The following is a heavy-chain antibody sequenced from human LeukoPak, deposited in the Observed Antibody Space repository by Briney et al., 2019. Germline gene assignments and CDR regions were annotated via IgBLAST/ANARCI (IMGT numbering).Heavy chain of an antibody. CDR3: ARVNDILTDHGAFDI. CDR1: GGSISSYY. V-gene: IGHV4-59*01. Sequence: SETLSLTCTVSGGSISSYYWSWIRHPPGKGLEWIGYIYYSGSTNYNPSLKSRVTISVDTSKNQFSLKLSSVTAADTAVYYCARVNDILTDHGAFDIWGQGTMVTVSS. CDR2: IYYSGST. J-gene: IGHJ3*02. D-gene: IGHD3-9*01.